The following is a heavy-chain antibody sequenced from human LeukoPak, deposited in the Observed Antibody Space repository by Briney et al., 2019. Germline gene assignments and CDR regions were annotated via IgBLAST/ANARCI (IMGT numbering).Heavy chain of an antibody. CDR1: GYTFTIYY. Sequence: GASVTVSFTASGYTFTIYYIHWVRQAPGQGPEWMGIINPSGGCTSYAQKFQGRVTMTRDMSTSTVYMELSSLRSEDTAVYYCARESTSRAAAVPHLFDYWGQGTLVTVSS. J-gene: IGHJ4*02. CDR3: ARESTSRAAAVPHLFDY. V-gene: IGHV1-46*01. CDR2: INPSGGCT. D-gene: IGHD6-13*01.